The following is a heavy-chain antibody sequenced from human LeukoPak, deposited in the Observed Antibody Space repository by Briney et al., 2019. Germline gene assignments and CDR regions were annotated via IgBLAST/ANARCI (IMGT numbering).Heavy chain of an antibody. V-gene: IGHV3-23*01. CDR2: ISATGYTT. D-gene: IGHD3-22*01. J-gene: IGHJ6*03. Sequence: GESLRLSCAASGLTFSNYAMSWVRQAPGRGLEWVSVISATGYTTYYADFVKSRFTISRDNSKNTLYLQMNSLSPEDTAVYYCAKDRYYNSIEFYMDVWGKGTTVTASS. CDR1: GLTFSNYA. CDR3: AKDRYYNSIEFYMDV.